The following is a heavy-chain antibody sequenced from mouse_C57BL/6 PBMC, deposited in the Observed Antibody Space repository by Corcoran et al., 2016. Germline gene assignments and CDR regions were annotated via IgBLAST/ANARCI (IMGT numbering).Heavy chain of an antibody. CDR2: INPNNGGT. CDR1: GYTFTDYY. Sequence: EVQLQQSGPELVKPGASVKISCKASGYTFTDYYMNWVKQSHGKSLEWIGDINPNNGGTSYNQKFKGKATLTVDKSSSTAYMELRSLTSEDSAVYYCAREYGYDPAWFAYWGQGTLVTVSA. V-gene: IGHV1-26*01. J-gene: IGHJ3*01. CDR3: AREYGYDPAWFAY. D-gene: IGHD2-2*01.